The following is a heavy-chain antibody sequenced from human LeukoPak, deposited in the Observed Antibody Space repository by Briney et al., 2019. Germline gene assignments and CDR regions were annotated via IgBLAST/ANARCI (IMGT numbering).Heavy chain of an antibody. CDR3: ASLSSGAAFDV. J-gene: IGHJ3*01. CDR2: LHATESA. V-gene: IGHV4-4*07. Sequence: SETLSLTCTVSGAYINNYYWTWVRQTAARGLEWIGRLHATESAIYNPSLKGRVTMSLDTSKDQLSLTLTSVTAADSAVYYCASLSSGAAFDVCGQGAVVTVSS. CDR1: GAYINNYY. D-gene: IGHD3-22*01.